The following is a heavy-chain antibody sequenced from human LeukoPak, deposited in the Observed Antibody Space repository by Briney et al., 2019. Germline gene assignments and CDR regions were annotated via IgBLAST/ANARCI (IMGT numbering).Heavy chain of an antibody. V-gene: IGHV1-2*02. CDR1: GYSFTGYY. CDR2: INPKFGGT. D-gene: IGHD3-9*01. J-gene: IGHJ3*02. Sequence: ASVKVSCKASGYSFTGYYIHWVRQAPGQGLEWMGWINPKFGGTNYAQNFQGRLTLTRDTSTSTAYMELSRLRSDDTAMYYCARSPTIADAFAIWGRGTMVTVSS. CDR3: ARSPTIADAFAI.